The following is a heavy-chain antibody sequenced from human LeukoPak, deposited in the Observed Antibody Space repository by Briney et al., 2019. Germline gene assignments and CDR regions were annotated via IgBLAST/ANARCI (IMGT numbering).Heavy chain of an antibody. CDR1: GFTFSTYA. D-gene: IGHD2-8*01. V-gene: IGHV3-30*14. CDR2: ISYDGRQK. J-gene: IGHJ4*02. Sequence: GGSLRLSCAASGFTFSTYAMHWVRQAPGKGLGWVAVISYDGRQKYYADSVKGRFTISRDNSKNTLFLQMNSLRDEDTAVYYCTRVYLERLTAGYFDHWGQGTLVTVSP. CDR3: TRVYLERLTAGYFDH.